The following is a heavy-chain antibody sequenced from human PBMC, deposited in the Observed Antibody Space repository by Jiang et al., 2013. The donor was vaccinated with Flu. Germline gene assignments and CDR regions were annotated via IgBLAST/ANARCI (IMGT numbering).Heavy chain of an antibody. V-gene: IGHV1-2*06. Sequence: GAEVKKSGASVKVSCKASGYTFTGYYMHWVRQAPGQGLEWMGRINPNSGGTNYAQKFQGRVTMTRDTSISTAYMELSRLTSDDTAVYYCARGGNIWYGGNHDAFDIWGQGTMVTVSS. J-gene: IGHJ3*02. CDR2: INPNSGGT. CDR1: GYTFTGYY. D-gene: IGHD6-13*01. CDR3: ARGGNIWYGGNHDAFDI.